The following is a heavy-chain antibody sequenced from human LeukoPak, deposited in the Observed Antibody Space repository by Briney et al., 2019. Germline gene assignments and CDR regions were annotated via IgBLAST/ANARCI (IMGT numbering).Heavy chain of an antibody. D-gene: IGHD6-25*01. CDR2: IYYSGST. CDR1: GGSFSGYY. CDR3: ARESGGAANWFDP. V-gene: IGHV4-59*01. J-gene: IGHJ5*02. Sequence: SETLSLTCAVYGGSFSGYYWSWIRQHPGKGLEWIGYIYYSGSTYYNPSLKSRVTISVDTSKNQFSLKLSSVTAADTAVYYCARESGGAANWFDPWGQGTLVTVSS.